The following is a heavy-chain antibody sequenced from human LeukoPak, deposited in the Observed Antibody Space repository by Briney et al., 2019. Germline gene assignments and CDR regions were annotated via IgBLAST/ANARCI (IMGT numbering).Heavy chain of an antibody. J-gene: IGHJ6*02. CDR3: ARDFGPRARVDYYYYYGMDA. CDR1: GFTVSSNY. D-gene: IGHD3-3*01. Sequence: GGSLRLSCAASGFTVSSNYMSWVRQAPGKGLEWVSVIYSGGSTYYADSVKGRFTISRDNSKNTLYLQMNSLRAEDTAVYYCARDFGPRARVDYYYYYGMDAWGQGTTVTVSS. CDR2: IYSGGST. V-gene: IGHV3-66*01.